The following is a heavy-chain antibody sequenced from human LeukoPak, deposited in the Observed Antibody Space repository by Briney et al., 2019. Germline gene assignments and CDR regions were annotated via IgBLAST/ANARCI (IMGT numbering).Heavy chain of an antibody. J-gene: IGHJ6*02. V-gene: IGHV1-18*01. D-gene: IGHD3-10*01. CDR1: GYTFTSYG. CDR3: ARYYYGSGSYYNLGYYYGMDV. CDR2: ISAYNGNT. Sequence: GASVKVSCKASGYTFTSYGISWVRQAPGQGLEWMGWISAYNGNTNYAQKLQGRVTVTTDTSTSTAYMELRSLRSDDTAVYYCARYYYGSGSYYNLGYYYGMDVWGQGTTVTVSS.